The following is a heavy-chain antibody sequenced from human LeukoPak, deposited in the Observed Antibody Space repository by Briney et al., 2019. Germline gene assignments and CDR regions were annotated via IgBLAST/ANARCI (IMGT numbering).Heavy chain of an antibody. V-gene: IGHV3-7*01. CDR3: ARDDYDILTGPYYYYGMDV. D-gene: IGHD3-9*01. Sequence: GSLRLSCAASGFTFSDYILDWVRQAPGKGLEWVANIKQDGSEKYYVDSVKGRFTISRDNAKNSLYLQMNSLRAEDTAVYYCARDDYDILTGPYYYYGMDVWGQGTTVTVSS. CDR2: IKQDGSEK. J-gene: IGHJ6*02. CDR1: GFTFSDYI.